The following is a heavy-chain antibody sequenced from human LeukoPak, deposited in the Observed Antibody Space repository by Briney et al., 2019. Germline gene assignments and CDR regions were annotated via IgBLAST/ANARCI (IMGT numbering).Heavy chain of an antibody. J-gene: IGHJ3*01. Sequence: GGSLRLSCAASGFTFSSYAMSWVRQAPGKGLEWVSSISSNSSYIDYADSMKGRFTISRDNAKNSLHLHMNSLRAEDTAVYFCARDRYYDSTGYNNHDALDVWGQGTMVTVSS. CDR1: GFTFSSYA. V-gene: IGHV3-21*01. CDR3: ARDRYYDSTGYNNHDALDV. CDR2: ISSNSSYI. D-gene: IGHD3-22*01.